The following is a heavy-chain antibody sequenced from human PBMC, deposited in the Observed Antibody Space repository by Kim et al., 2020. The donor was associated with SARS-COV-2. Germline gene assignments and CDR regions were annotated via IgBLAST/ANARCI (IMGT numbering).Heavy chain of an antibody. CDR1: GYTFTSYD. V-gene: IGHV1-8*01. D-gene: IGHD6-19*01. CDR2: INPKSGNT. Sequence: ASVKVSCKTSGYTFTSYDVHWVRQATGQGPEWMGWINPKSGNTGYAQTLQGRLTLTKNTSISTAYMDLSSLRSEDTAVYYCVRGRSTSGWTDYYWGQGTLVTVAP. J-gene: IGHJ4*02. CDR3: VRGRSTSGWTDYY.